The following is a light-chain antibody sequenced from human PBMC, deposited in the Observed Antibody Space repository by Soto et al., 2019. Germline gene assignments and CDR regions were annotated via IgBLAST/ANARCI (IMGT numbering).Light chain of an antibody. CDR1: QSVGTY. Sequence: EFVLTQSPATLSLSPGEGASLSCWASQSVGTYMAWYQHKPGQPPRLLIYDASKRATGIPARSSGSGSGTNFTFTISSLEPADFALYYCQQYNNWLLTFGQGTKVDSK. V-gene: IGKV3-11*01. J-gene: IGKJ1*01. CDR2: DAS. CDR3: QQYNNWLLT.